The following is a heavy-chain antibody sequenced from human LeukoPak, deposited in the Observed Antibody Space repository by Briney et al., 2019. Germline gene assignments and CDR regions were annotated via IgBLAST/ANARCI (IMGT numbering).Heavy chain of an antibody. CDR2: IYRSGST. D-gene: IGHD6-13*01. V-gene: IGHV4-38-2*01. CDR1: GYSISCGYY. CDR3: ARGLSSWYSY. Sequence: SETLSLTCAVSGYSISCGYYWGWIRQPPGKGLEWIGSIYRSGSTYYNPSLKSRVTTSVDTSKNQLFLKLTSVTAADTAMYYCARGLSSWYSYWGQGTPVTVSS. J-gene: IGHJ4*02.